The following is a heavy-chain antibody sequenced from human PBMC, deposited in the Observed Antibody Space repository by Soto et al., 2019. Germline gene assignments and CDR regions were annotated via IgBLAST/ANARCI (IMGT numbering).Heavy chain of an antibody. J-gene: IGHJ1*01. V-gene: IGHV1-2*04. CDR2: VNPNSGGT. CDR3: VTSRVSIAGAGDTGYYYAY. Sequence: ASVKVSCKAPGYTFTGYYIHWVRQAPGQGLEWMGWVNPNSGGTNYAQKFQGWVTMTRDTSIRTAYLQMSRLRSDDTAVYYCVTSRVSIAGAGDTGYYYAYRGQRTLVLVSA. CDR1: GYTFTGYY. D-gene: IGHD6-13*01.